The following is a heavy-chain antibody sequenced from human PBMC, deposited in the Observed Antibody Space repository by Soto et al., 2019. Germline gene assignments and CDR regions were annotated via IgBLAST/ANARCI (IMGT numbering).Heavy chain of an antibody. D-gene: IGHD3-3*01. CDR1: GFTFSSYS. V-gene: IGHV3-21*01. Sequence: PGGSLRLSCAASGFTFSSYSMNWVRQAPGKGLEWVSSISSSSSYIYYADSVKGRFTISRDNAKNSLYLQMNSLRAEDTAVYYCARDLRDDFGVVINFDYWGQGTLDTGSS. CDR2: ISSSSSYI. J-gene: IGHJ4*02. CDR3: ARDLRDDFGVVINFDY.